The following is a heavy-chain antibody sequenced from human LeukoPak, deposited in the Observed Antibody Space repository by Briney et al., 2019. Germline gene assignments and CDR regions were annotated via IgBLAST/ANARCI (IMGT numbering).Heavy chain of an antibody. V-gene: IGHV1-18*01. J-gene: IGHJ4*02. CDR2: ISAYNGNT. CDR3: AGDIGARQQLVVGY. D-gene: IGHD6-13*01. Sequence: ASVKVSCKASGYTFTSYGISWVRQAPGQGLEWMGWISAYNGNTNYAQKLQGRVTMTTDTSTSTAYMELRSLRSDDTAVYYCAGDIGARQQLVVGYWGQGTLVTVSS. CDR1: GYTFTSYG.